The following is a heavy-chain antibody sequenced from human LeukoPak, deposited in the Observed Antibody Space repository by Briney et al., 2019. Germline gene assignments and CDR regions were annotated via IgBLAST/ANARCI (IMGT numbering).Heavy chain of an antibody. V-gene: IGHV4-34*01. CDR3: ARHSELDGDDY. CDR1: GGSFSGYY. J-gene: IGHJ4*02. D-gene: IGHD1-1*01. CDR2: INHSGST. Sequence: KPSETLSLTCAVYGGSFSGYYWTWIRQPPGKGLEWIGEINHSGSTNYNPSLKSRVTISVDTSKNQFSLKLSSVTAADTAVYYCARHSELDGDDYWGQGTLVTVSS.